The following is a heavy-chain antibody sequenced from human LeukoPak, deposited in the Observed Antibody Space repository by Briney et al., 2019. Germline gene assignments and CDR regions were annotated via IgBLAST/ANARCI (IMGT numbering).Heavy chain of an antibody. V-gene: IGHV1-2*06. CDR2: INPNSGDR. CDR1: GYTFTGYY. D-gene: IGHD6-13*01. Sequence: ASVKVSCKASGYTFTGYYIHWVRQAPGQGLEWMGRINPNSGDRNYAQKFQGRVTMTRDTSISAAYMELSGLRSDDTAVYYCARGAAVGQTRDYWGQGTLVTVSS. CDR3: ARGAAVGQTRDY. J-gene: IGHJ4*02.